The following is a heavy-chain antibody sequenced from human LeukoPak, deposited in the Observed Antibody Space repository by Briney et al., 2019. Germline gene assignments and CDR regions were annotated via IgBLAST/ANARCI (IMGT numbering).Heavy chain of an antibody. V-gene: IGHV1-69*04. CDR3: AKLGIYSSSWYHFDY. CDR1: GGTFSSYA. CDR2: IIPMLGTV. J-gene: IGHJ4*02. Sequence: SVKVSCKASGGTFSSYAINWVRQAPGQGLEWMGRIIPMLGTVNYAQKFQGRVTIIADKSTSTAYMELSSLRSEDTAVYYCAKLGIYSSSWYHFDYWGQGTLVTVSS. D-gene: IGHD6-13*01.